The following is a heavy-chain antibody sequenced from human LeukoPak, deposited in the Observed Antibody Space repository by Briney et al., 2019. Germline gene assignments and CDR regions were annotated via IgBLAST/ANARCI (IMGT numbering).Heavy chain of an antibody. J-gene: IGHJ1*01. CDR3: ARRRYYDGSGYLD. CDR2: IYYSGRT. CDR1: GDSISRSDSY. Sequence: PSETLSLTCSVSGDSISRSDSYWDWIRQPPGKGLEWVGTIYYSGRTYYSPSLKSRVTMSVDTSTHQFSLTLRSVTAADTAVYYSARRRYYDGSGYLDWGQGTLLSVSS. V-gene: IGHV4-39*01. D-gene: IGHD3-22*01.